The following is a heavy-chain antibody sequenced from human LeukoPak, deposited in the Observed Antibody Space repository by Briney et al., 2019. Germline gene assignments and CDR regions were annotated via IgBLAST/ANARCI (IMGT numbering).Heavy chain of an antibody. CDR1: GGSISSSSYY. J-gene: IGHJ4*02. Sequence: SETLSLTCTVSGGSISSSSYYWGWIRQPPGKGLEWIGNIYYSGSTYYNPSLKSRVTISVDTSKNQFSLKLSSVTAADTAVYYCARLFRDLAAAWGQGTLVTVSS. V-gene: IGHV4-39*01. CDR3: ARLFRDLAAA. CDR2: IYYSGST. D-gene: IGHD6-13*01.